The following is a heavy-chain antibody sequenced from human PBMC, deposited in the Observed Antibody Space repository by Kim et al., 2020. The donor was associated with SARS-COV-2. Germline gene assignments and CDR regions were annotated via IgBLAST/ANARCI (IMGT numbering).Heavy chain of an antibody. CDR1: GGSISSSSYY. D-gene: IGHD5-12*01. CDR3: ASIMATTLVYFDY. J-gene: IGHJ4*02. Sequence: SQTLSLTCTVSGGSISSSSYYWGWIRQPPGKGLEWIGSIYYSGSTYYNPSLKSRVTISVDTSKNQFSLKLSSVTAADTAVYYCASIMATTLVYFDYWGQGTLVTVSS. CDR2: IYYSGST. V-gene: IGHV4-39*01.